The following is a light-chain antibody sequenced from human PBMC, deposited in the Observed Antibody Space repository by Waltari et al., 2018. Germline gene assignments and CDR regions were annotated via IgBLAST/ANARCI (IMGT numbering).Light chain of an antibody. J-gene: IGKJ1*01. Sequence: EVVLTQSPVTLSLSPGERGTLPCRASQSVGTGLGWYHQKPGQAPRLLIYDTSIRATDIPDRFSGIGSGTDFTLTISSMEPEDVGTYYCLQRSNWPLMWTFGQGTKVDIK. CDR1: QSVGTG. V-gene: IGKV3-11*01. CDR3: LQRSNWPLMWT. CDR2: DTS.